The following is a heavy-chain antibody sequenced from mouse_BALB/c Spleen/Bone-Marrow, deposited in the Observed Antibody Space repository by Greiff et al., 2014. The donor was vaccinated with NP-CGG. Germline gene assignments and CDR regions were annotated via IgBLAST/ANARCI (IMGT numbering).Heavy chain of an antibody. J-gene: IGHJ3*01. CDR1: GFNIKDTY. Sequence: EVKLQESGAEFVKPGASVKLSCTASGFNIKDTYMHWVKRRPEQGLEWIGRIDPANDNTKYDPKFQGKATITADTSSNTAYVQLSSLTSEDTAVYYCARADGYYAWFAYWGQGTLVTVSA. CDR3: ARADGYYAWFAY. D-gene: IGHD2-3*01. CDR2: IDPANDNT. V-gene: IGHV14-3*02.